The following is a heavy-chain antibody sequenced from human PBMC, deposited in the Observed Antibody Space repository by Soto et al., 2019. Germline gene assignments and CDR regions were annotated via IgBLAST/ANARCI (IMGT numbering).Heavy chain of an antibody. Sequence: PSETLSLTCDVSGGSITTSVLWTWVRQFPGRGLEWIGEIAHDGHTNYNPSLSGRVTMSXXXXXXQXSXNXXSVNAADTAVYFCAGGRDYDYWGQGTLVTAS. CDR1: GGSITTSVL. D-gene: IGHD1-26*01. CDR3: AGGRDYDY. V-gene: IGHV4-4*02. CDR2: IAHDGHT. J-gene: IGHJ4*02.